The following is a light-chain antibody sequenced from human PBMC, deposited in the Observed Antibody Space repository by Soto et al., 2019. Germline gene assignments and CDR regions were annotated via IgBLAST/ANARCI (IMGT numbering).Light chain of an antibody. CDR2: EVS. CDR3: SSYAGSNKV. Sequence: QSALTQPPSASGSPGQSVTISCTGTSGDVGGYNYVSWYQQHPGKAPKLMIYEVSKRPSGVPDRFSGSKSGNTASLTVSGLQAEDEADYYCSSYAGSNKVFGGGTKVTVL. CDR1: SGDVGGYNY. V-gene: IGLV2-8*01. J-gene: IGLJ2*01.